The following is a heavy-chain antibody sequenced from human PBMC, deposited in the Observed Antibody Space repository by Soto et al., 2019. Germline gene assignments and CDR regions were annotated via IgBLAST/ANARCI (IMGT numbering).Heavy chain of an antibody. CDR3: ALFRRTYCDILTGSDY. CDR2: INHSGST. J-gene: IGHJ4*02. D-gene: IGHD3-9*01. V-gene: IGHV4-34*01. Sequence: SETLSLTCAVYGGSFSGYYWSWIRQPPGKGLEWIGEINHSGSTNYNPSLKSRVTISVDTSKNQFSLKLSSVTAADTAVYYCALFRRTYCDILTGSDYWGQGTLVTVSS. CDR1: GGSFSGYY.